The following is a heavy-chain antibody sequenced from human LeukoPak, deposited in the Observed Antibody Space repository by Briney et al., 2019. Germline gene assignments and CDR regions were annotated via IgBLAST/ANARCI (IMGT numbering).Heavy chain of an antibody. CDR1: GYTFTSYD. J-gene: IGHJ4*02. CDR2: MKPNSGNT. Sequence: ASVTVSFKASGYTFTSYDINWVRQAHGQGLEWMGWMKPNSGNTGYAQKFQGRVTMTRDTSISTAYMELSSLRSEDTAVYYCAIGIQLWLPSLDYWGQGTLVTVSS. CDR3: AIGIQLWLPSLDY. D-gene: IGHD5-18*01. V-gene: IGHV1-8*01.